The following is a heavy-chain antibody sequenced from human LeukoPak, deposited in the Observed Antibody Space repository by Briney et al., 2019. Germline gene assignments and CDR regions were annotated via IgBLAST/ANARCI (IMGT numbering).Heavy chain of an antibody. V-gene: IGHV4-31*03. J-gene: IGHJ4*02. CDR2: IYYSGST. CDR1: GGSISSGGYY. D-gene: IGHD2-15*01. CDR3: ARSHRPSRGPYCSGGSCYGGFDY. Sequence: SETLSLTCTVSGGSISSGGYYWSWIRQHPGKGLEWIGYIYYSGSTYYNPSLKSRVTISVDTSKNQFSLKLSSVTAADTAVYYCARSHRPSRGPYCSGGSCYGGFDYWGQGTLVTVSS.